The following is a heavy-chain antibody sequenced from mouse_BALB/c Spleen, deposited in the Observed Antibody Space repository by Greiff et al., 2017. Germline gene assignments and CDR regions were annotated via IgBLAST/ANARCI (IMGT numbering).Heavy chain of an antibody. CDR2: ISYSGST. D-gene: IGHD1-1*01. Sequence: DVKLQESGPGLVKPSQSLSLTCTVTGYSITSDYAWNWIRQFPGNKLEWMGYISYSGSTSYNPSLKSRISITRDTSKNQFFLQLNSVTTEDTATYYCARTPYGSSWYFDVWGAGTTVTVSS. J-gene: IGHJ1*01. CDR1: GYSITSDYA. CDR3: ARTPYGSSWYFDV. V-gene: IGHV3-2*02.